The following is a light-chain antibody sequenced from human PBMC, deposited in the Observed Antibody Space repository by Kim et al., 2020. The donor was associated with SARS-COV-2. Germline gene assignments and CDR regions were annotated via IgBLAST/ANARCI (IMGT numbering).Light chain of an antibody. J-gene: IGLJ3*02. Sequence: VSPGQTASITCFGDKLGEKYAHWYQQKPGQSPVLVIYRDSNRPSGIPERFSGTNSGNTATLTISGTQALDEADYHCQAWDSNTVMFGGGTQLTVL. CDR1: KLGEKY. CDR2: RDS. CDR3: QAWDSNTVM. V-gene: IGLV3-1*01.